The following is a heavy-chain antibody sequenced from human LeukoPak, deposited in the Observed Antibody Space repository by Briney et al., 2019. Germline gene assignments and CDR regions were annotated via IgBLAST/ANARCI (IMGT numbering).Heavy chain of an antibody. D-gene: IGHD3-10*01. CDR1: GGTFSSYA. CDR3: ARTYGSGSYDYYYYMDV. Sequence: SVKVSCKASGGTFSSYAISWVRQAPGQGLEWMGRIIPIFGTANYAQKFQGRVTITADKSTSTAYMELGSLRSEDTAVYYCARTYGSGSYDYYYYMDVWGKGTTVTVSS. CDR2: IIPIFGTA. V-gene: IGHV1-69*06. J-gene: IGHJ6*03.